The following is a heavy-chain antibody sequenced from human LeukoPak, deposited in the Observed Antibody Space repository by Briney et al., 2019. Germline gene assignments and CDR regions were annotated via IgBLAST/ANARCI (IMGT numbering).Heavy chain of an antibody. D-gene: IGHD6-13*01. CDR2: ISAYNGNT. CDR3: ARAPPYSSIWYSTKGLNWFDP. Sequence: ASVKVSCKASGYTFTSYGISWVRQAPGQGLEWMGWISAYNGNTNYAQKLQGRVTMTTDTSTSTAYMELRSLRSDDTAVYYCARAPPYSSIWYSTKGLNWFDPWGQGTLVSVSS. J-gene: IGHJ5*02. CDR1: GYTFTSYG. V-gene: IGHV1-18*01.